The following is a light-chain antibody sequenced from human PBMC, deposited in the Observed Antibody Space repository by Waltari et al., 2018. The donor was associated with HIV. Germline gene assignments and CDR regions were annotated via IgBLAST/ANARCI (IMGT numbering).Light chain of an antibody. J-gene: IGLJ2*01. CDR1: SLRSYY. V-gene: IGLV3-19*01. CDR3: HSRDSSGYHVV. CDR2: GRN. Sequence: SSELTQDPSVSVALGQTVRITCQGDSLRSYYASWYQQKSGQAPVVVFFGRNNRPSGISDRFSGSSSGNTASLTITGAQAEDEADYYCHSRDSSGYHVVFGGGTKVTVL.